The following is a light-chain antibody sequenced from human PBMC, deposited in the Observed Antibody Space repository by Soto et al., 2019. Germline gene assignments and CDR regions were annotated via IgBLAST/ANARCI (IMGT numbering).Light chain of an antibody. CDR1: SSNIGAGYD. CDR3: QSYDTRLSDYV. CDR2: GNT. V-gene: IGLV1-40*01. J-gene: IGLJ1*01. Sequence: QSVLTQPPSVSGAPGQRVTISCTGSSSNIGAGYDVHWYQQLLGTAPKLLIYGNTNRPSGVPDRFSGSKSGTSASLAITGLQDGDEADYYCQSYDTRLSDYVFGTGTKLTVL.